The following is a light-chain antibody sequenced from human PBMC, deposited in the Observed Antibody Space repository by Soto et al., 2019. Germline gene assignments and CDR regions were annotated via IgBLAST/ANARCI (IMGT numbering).Light chain of an antibody. CDR2: DVS. Sequence: SVLNQPAYVSGSAGQLITISCTGTSSDIGGYDYVSWYQHHPGKAPRLILYDVSNRPSGVSNRFSGSKSGNTASLTISGLQAEDEAEYYCSSYATSSTLDVFGTGTKVTVL. V-gene: IGLV2-14*03. CDR3: SSYATSSTLDV. CDR1: SSDIGGYDY. J-gene: IGLJ1*01.